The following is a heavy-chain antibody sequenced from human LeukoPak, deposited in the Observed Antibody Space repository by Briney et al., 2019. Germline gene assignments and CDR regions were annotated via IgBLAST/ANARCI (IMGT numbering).Heavy chain of an antibody. V-gene: IGHV3-21*01. CDR1: GFTFSSYS. J-gene: IGHJ3*02. Sequence: PGGSLRLSCAASGFTFSSYSMDWVRQAPGKGLEWVSSISSSNNYIYYADSVKGRFTISRDNAKNSLYLHMNSLRAEDTAVYYCAREAVTGLDAFDIWGQGTMVTVSS. CDR3: AREAVTGLDAFDI. CDR2: ISSSNNYI. D-gene: IGHD1-1*01.